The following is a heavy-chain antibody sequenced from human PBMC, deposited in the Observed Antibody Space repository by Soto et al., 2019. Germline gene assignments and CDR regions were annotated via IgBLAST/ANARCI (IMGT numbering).Heavy chain of an antibody. Sequence: SETLSLTCTVSGGSISSGDYYWSWVRQPPGKGLEWIGYIYYSGSTYYNPSLKSRVTISVDTSKNQFSLKLSSVTAADTAVYYCARVNSGSYTFDYWGQGTLVTVSS. CDR3: ARVNSGSYTFDY. D-gene: IGHD1-26*01. CDR1: GGSISSGDYY. V-gene: IGHV4-30-4*01. CDR2: IYYSGST. J-gene: IGHJ4*02.